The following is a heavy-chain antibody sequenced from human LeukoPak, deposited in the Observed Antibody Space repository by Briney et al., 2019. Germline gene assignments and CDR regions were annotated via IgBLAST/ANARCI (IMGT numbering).Heavy chain of an antibody. CDR3: ARGGVVVTARQLDY. CDR1: GYTFTSNY. J-gene: IGHJ4*02. Sequence: ASVKVSCKAFGYTFTSNYMHWVRQAPGQGPEWMGVISPSGGSTTYAQKLQGRVTLTRDMSTSTDYLELSSLRSEDTAVYYCARGGVVVTARQLDYWGQGILVTVSS. D-gene: IGHD2-21*02. V-gene: IGHV1-46*01. CDR2: ISPSGGST.